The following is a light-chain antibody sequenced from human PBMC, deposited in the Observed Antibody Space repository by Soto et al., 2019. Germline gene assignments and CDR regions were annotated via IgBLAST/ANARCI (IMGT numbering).Light chain of an antibody. CDR2: GAS. Sequence: EIVLTQSPGTLSLSPGERATLSCRAGQSVSSIYLAWYQHKPGQAPRLLIYGASSRATGIPDRFSGSGSGTDFTLSISRLEPEDFALYYCQQYGSSPYTFGQGTKLEIK. J-gene: IGKJ2*01. V-gene: IGKV3-20*01. CDR1: QSVSSIY. CDR3: QQYGSSPYT.